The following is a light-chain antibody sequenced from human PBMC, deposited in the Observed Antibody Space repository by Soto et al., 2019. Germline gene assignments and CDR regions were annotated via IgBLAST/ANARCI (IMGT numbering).Light chain of an antibody. CDR1: QSVSSK. J-gene: IGKJ5*01. V-gene: IGKV3-20*01. CDR2: GAS. Sequence: ERLMTQSPATLSVSPGERATLSCRASQSVSSKLAWYQQKPGQAPRLLTYGASSRATGIPDRFSGSGSGTDFTLTISRLEPEDFAVYYCQQYGSSPSITFGQGTRLEIK. CDR3: QQYGSSPSIT.